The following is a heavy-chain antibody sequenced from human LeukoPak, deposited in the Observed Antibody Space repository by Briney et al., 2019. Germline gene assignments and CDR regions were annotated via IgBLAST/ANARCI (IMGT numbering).Heavy chain of an antibody. D-gene: IGHD3-10*01. J-gene: IGHJ5*02. CDR3: ARGGSGSYYLWSLWFDP. CDR2: IYYSGST. Sequence: SETLSLTCTVSGGSISSSSYYWGWIRQPPGKGLEWIGSIYYSGSTYYNPSLKSRVTISVDTSKNQFSLKLSSVTAADTAVYYCARGGSGSYYLWSLWFDPWGQGTLVTVSS. CDR1: GGSISSSSYY. V-gene: IGHV4-39*01.